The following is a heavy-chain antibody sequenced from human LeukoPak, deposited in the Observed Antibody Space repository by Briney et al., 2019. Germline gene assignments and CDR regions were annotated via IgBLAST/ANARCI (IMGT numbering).Heavy chain of an antibody. V-gene: IGHV1-3*02. CDR3: ARQQQLARFGTGSRGFDY. CDR2: SNAGNGNT. J-gene: IGHJ4*02. D-gene: IGHD6-13*01. Sequence: ASVKVSCKASEYTFTSYAMHWVRQAPGQRLEWMGWSNAGNGNTKYSQEFQGRVTITRDTSASTAYMELSSLRSEDMAVYYCARQQQLARFGTGSRGFDYWGQGTLVAVSS. CDR1: EYTFTSYA.